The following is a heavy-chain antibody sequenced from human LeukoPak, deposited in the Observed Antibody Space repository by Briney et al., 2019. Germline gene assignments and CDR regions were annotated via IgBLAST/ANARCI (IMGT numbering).Heavy chain of an antibody. V-gene: IGHV3-30*03. CDR3: ATDGSGWYVGYFDY. CDR2: ISYDGNAK. CDR1: GFTFSSFG. Sequence: GGSLRLSCAVSGFTFSSFGMHWVRQAPGKGLEWVAVISYDGNAKYYADSVKGRFTISRDNSKNTLYLQMNSLRAEDTAVYYYATDGSGWYVGYFDYWGQGTLVTVSS. J-gene: IGHJ4*02. D-gene: IGHD6-19*01.